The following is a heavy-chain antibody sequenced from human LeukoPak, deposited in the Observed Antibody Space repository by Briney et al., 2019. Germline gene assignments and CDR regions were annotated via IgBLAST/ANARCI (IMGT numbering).Heavy chain of an antibody. Sequence: GGSLRLSCAASGFTFSSYAMSWVRQAPGKGLEWVSSISSSSSYIYYADSVKGRFTISRDNAKNSLYLQMNSLRAEDTAVYYCARFPDSSSFYWGQGTLVTVSS. CDR2: ISSSSSYI. J-gene: IGHJ4*02. CDR3: ARFPDSSSFY. CDR1: GFTFSSYA. D-gene: IGHD6-6*01. V-gene: IGHV3-21*01.